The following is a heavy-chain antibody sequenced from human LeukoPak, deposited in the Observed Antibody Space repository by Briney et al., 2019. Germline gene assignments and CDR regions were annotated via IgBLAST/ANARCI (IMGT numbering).Heavy chain of an antibody. CDR2: INPNSRGT. J-gene: IGHJ3*02. V-gene: IGHV1-2*02. CDR3: ARRAREYSHGAFDI. Sequence: ASVKVSCKASGYTFTDYYMHRVRQAPGQGLEWMGWINPNSRGTDSAQKFQGRFSMTRDTSISTAYMELSRLRSDDTAVYYCARRAREYSHGAFDIWGQGTMVTVSS. D-gene: IGHD5-18*01. CDR1: GYTFTDYY.